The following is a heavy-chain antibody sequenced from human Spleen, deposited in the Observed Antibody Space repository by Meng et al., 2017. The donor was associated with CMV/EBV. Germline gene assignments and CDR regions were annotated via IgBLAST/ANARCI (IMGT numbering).Heavy chain of an antibody. V-gene: IGHV3-74*01. CDR3: ARARHTGGYYGMDV. D-gene: IGHD7-27*01. J-gene: IGHJ6*02. Sequence: GESLKISCAASGFTFSSYWMHWVRQAPGKGLVWVSRINSDGSSTSYADSVKGRFTISRDNAKNTLYLQMNSLRAEDTAVYYCARARHTGGYYGMDVWGQGTTVTVSS. CDR2: INSDGSST. CDR1: GFTFSSYW.